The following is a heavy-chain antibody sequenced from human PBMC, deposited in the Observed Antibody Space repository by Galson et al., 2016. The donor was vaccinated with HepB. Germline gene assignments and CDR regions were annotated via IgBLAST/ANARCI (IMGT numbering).Heavy chain of an antibody. CDR1: GSTVSSNY. J-gene: IGHJ4*02. V-gene: IGHV3-53*01. CDR3: AIQWLTSPYDS. Sequence: SLRLSCAASGSTVSSNYMSWVRQAPGKGLEWVSIIYSGGSKYYAGSVKGRLIISRDSSETTLFLQMNSLTADDTAIYYCAIQWLTSPYDSWGQGTLVTVSS. D-gene: IGHD6-19*01. CDR2: IYSGGSK.